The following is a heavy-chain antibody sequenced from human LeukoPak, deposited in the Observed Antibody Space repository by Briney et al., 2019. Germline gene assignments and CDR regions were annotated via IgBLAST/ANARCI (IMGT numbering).Heavy chain of an antibody. J-gene: IGHJ4*02. CDR2: ISSSSTI. CDR1: GFTFSSYS. D-gene: IGHD6-6*01. CDR3: ARDFSSGDY. Sequence: GGSLRLSCAASGFTFSSYSMNWVRQAPGKGLEWVSYISSSSTIYYADSVKGRFTISRDNAKNSLYLQMNSLRAEDTAVYYCARDFSSGDYWGQGTLVTVSS. V-gene: IGHV3-48*01.